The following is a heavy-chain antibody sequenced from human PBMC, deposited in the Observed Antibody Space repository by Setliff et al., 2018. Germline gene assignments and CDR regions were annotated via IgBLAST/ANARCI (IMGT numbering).Heavy chain of an antibody. V-gene: IGHV3-11*01. J-gene: IGHJ2*01. D-gene: IGHD1-26*01. Sequence: GGSLRLSCAASGFTFSNYYMTWIRQAPGKGLEWISYIHDSGKPTYYADSVKGRFTVSRYNANNSLDLQMTSLRAEDTAIYYCARDPPWELRYFDLWGRGTLVTVSS. CDR3: ARDPPWELRYFDL. CDR1: GFTFSNYY. CDR2: IHDSGKPT.